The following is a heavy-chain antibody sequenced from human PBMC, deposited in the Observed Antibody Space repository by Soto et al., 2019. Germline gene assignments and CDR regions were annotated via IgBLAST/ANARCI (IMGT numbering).Heavy chain of an antibody. D-gene: IGHD2-21*01. Sequence: PSETLSLTCAVSGGSISSGGYSWSWIRQPPGKGLECVGYIYHSGSVAMYVDSVKGRFTISRDNAKNTLYLHMNSLRAEDTAVYYCVRDMQLWRLDSWGQGTLVTVSS. J-gene: IGHJ4*02. V-gene: IGHV4-30-2*01. CDR1: GGSISSGGYS. CDR3: VRDMQLWRLDS. CDR2: IYHSGSVA.